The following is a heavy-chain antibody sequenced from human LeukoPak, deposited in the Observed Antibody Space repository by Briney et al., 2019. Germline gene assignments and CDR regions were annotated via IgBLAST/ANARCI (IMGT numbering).Heavy chain of an antibody. CDR1: GRSISGYY. J-gene: IGHJ4*02. Sequence: RSSETLSLTCTVSGRSISGYYWSWIRQPPGKGLEWIGEINHSGTTNYNPSLKSRVTISVDTSKNQFSQKLTSVTAADTAVYYCARGGLANYFDYWGQGTLVPVSS. CDR2: INHSGTT. CDR3: ARGGLANYFDY. V-gene: IGHV4-34*01. D-gene: IGHD3/OR15-3a*01.